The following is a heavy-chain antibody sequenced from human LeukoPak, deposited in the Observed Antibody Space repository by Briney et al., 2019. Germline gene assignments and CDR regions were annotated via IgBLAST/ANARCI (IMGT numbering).Heavy chain of an antibody. Sequence: GGSLRLSCAASGFTFSSYEMNWVRQAPGKGLEWVALISYDGSNKYYADSVKGRFTISRDNSKNTLYLLMYSLRAEDTAVYYCVRDREYYDILTGYKVSHYFDYWGQGTLVTVSS. CDR1: GFTFSSYE. CDR3: VRDREYYDILTGYKVSHYFDY. CDR2: ISYDGSNK. J-gene: IGHJ4*02. D-gene: IGHD3-9*01. V-gene: IGHV3-30*04.